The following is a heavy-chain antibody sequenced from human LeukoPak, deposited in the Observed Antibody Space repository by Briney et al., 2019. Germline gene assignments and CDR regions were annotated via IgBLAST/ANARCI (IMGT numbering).Heavy chain of an antibody. J-gene: IGHJ4*02. V-gene: IGHV3-48*03. CDR1: GFTFSSYE. Sequence: GGSLRLSCAASGFTFSSYEMNWVRQAPGKGLEWVSYISSSGSTIYYADSVKGRFTISRDNAKNSLYLQMNSLRAEDTAVYYCARIGSVNSGYDLDYWGQGTLVTVSS. CDR2: ISSSGSTI. D-gene: IGHD5-12*01. CDR3: ARIGSVNSGYDLDY.